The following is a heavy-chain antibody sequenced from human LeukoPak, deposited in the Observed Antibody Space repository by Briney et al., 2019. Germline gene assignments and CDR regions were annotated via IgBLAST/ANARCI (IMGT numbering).Heavy chain of an antibody. CDR2: IWANGNNK. J-gene: IGHJ4*02. D-gene: IGHD3-3*01. V-gene: IGHV3-30*02. Sequence: GGSLRLSCAVSGFTLSNRGMHWVRQTPVKGLEGGAFIWANGNNKNYADSVKGRLTISRDNSKNTLYLEMSSLRLEDTAIYYCAKDFWFDGGASWGQGTLVTVSS. CDR3: AKDFWFDGGAS. CDR1: GFTLSNRG.